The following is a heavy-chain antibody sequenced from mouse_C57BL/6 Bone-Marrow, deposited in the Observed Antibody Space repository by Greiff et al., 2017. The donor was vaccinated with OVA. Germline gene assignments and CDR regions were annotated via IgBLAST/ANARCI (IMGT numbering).Heavy chain of an antibody. V-gene: IGHV1-52*01. Sequence: KESCKASGYTFTSYWMHWVKQRPIQGLEWIGNIDPSDSETHYNQKFKDKATLTVDKSSSTAYMQLSSLTSEDSAVYYCAREGNDYDVYFDVWGTGTTVTVSS. CDR3: AREGNDYDVYFDV. D-gene: IGHD2-4*01. J-gene: IGHJ1*03. CDR1: GYTFTSYW. CDR2: IDPSDSET.